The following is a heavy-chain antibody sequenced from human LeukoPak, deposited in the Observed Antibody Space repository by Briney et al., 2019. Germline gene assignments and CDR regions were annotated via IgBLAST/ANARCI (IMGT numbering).Heavy chain of an antibody. J-gene: IGHJ3*02. CDR2: IFSSGST. CDR3: ARHLPRTDIGYAFDI. CDR1: GGSISNYY. D-gene: IGHD2-15*01. V-gene: IGHV4-59*08. Sequence: SETLSLTCTVSGGSISNYYWSWIRQPPGKGLEWTGYIFSSGSTNYNPSLASRVTISLVMSKNQFSLRLRSVTAADTAVYYCARHLPRTDIGYAFDIWGQGTVVTVSS.